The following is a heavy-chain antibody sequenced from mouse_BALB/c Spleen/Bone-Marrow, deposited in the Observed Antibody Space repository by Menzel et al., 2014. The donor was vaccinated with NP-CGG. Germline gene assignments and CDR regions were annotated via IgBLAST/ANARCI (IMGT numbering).Heavy chain of an antibody. CDR3: ARENYMYFYTLGY. CDR1: AVTCINYG. D-gene: IGHD2-14*01. V-gene: IGHV5-6-3*01. J-gene: IGHJ4*01. Sequence: LKLFRASSAVTCINYGMSCVRQTPDKRLELFATINSNGGSTYYPDSVKGRFTISRDNAKNTLYLQMSSLKSEHTAMYYCARENYMYFYTLGYWGPATLLSVSS. CDR2: INSNGGST.